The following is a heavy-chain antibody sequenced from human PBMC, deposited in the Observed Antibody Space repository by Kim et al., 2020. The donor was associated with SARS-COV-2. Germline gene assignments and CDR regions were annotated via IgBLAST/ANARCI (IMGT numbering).Heavy chain of an antibody. CDR3: VRDIGNTADLGY. Sequence: GGSLRLSCAASGFTFSRSFMNWVRQAPGGGLEWVASISSTSAYIYYAESVKGRFTISRDNAKTSLYLQMNSLRVEDTAVYYCVRDIGNTADLGYWGQGALVTVSS. V-gene: IGHV3-21*01. CDR2: ISSTSAYI. CDR1: GFTFSRSF. J-gene: IGHJ4*02. D-gene: IGHD5-18*01.